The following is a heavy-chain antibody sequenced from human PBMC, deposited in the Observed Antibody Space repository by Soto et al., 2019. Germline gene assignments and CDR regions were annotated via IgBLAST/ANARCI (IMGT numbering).Heavy chain of an antibody. J-gene: IGHJ4*02. Sequence: GGSLRLSCAASGFTFSSYAMHWVRQAPGKGLEWVAVISYDGSNKYYADSVKGRFTISRDNSKNTLYLQMNSLRAEDTAVYYCARDASYETRVYSYGIPDYWGQGTLVTVSS. CDR2: ISYDGSNK. V-gene: IGHV3-30-3*01. CDR1: GFTFSSYA. CDR3: ARDASYETRVYSYGIPDY. D-gene: IGHD5-18*01.